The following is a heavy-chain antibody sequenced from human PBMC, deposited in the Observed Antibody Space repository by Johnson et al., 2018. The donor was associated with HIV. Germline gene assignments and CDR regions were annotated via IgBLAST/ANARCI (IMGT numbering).Heavy chain of an antibody. CDR1: GFTFSSYA. J-gene: IGHJ3*02. D-gene: IGHD6-19*01. Sequence: QVQLVESVGGVVQPGRSLRLSCAASGFTFSSYAMHWVRQAPGKWLEWVAVISYDGSNKYYADSVKGRFTISRDNSKNTLYLQMNSLRAEDTAVYYCARERSGWYGDAFDIWGQGTMVTVSS. CDR3: ARERSGWYGDAFDI. CDR2: ISYDGSNK. V-gene: IGHV3-30*04.